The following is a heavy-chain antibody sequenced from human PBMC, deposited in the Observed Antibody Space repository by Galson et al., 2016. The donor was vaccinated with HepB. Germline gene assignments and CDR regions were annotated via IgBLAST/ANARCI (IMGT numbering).Heavy chain of an antibody. J-gene: IGHJ4*02. CDR3: GSDHGLGPYCFDY. Sequence: SVKVSCKASGYTFTSNYMHWVRQAPGQGLEWMGAINPSGGSTSYAQKFQGRVTMTRDTSTSTVYMELSRLRSEDTAVYYCGSDHGLGPYCFDYWGQGTLVTVSS. CDR2: INPSGGST. V-gene: IGHV1-46*01. CDR1: GYTFTSNY. D-gene: IGHD3-10*01.